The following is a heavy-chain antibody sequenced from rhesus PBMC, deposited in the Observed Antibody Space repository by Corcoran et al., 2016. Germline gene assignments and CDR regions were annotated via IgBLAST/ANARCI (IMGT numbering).Heavy chain of an antibody. CDR1: GFTFSSYW. D-gene: IGHD1-44*02. V-gene: IGHV3-14*01. J-gene: IGHJ3*01. CDR2: INRAGSST. CDR3: ATRSNVYGSDAFDF. Sequence: EQLVESGGALVQPGASLRLSCAASGFTFSSYWMHWVRQAPGEGLEWISAINRAGSSTYYADSVKGRFTISRENAKNKLYLQMDGLRSEDTAVYYCATRSNVYGSDAFDFWGQGLRVTVSS.